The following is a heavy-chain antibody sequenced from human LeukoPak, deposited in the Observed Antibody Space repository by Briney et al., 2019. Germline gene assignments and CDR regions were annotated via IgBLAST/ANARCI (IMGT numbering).Heavy chain of an antibody. CDR2: INHSGST. Sequence: PSETLSLTCAVYGGSFSGYYWSWIRQPPGKGLEWIGEINHSGSTNYNPSLKSRVTISVDTSKNQFSLKLSSVTAADTAVYYCARLAYYYDSSGYSEGPYYFDYWGQGTLVTVSS. CDR1: GGSFSGYY. V-gene: IGHV4-34*01. D-gene: IGHD3-22*01. CDR3: ARLAYYYDSSGYSEGPYYFDY. J-gene: IGHJ4*02.